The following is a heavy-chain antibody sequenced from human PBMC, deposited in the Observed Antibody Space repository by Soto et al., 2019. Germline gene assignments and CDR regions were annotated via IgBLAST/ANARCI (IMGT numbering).Heavy chain of an antibody. CDR3: ARVSNEYGGNGAFDY. D-gene: IGHD4-17*01. CDR1: GGSISGFP. V-gene: IGHV4-59*01. J-gene: IGHJ4*02. Sequence: HVQLQESGPGQVKPWETLSLTCSVSGGSISGFPWIWIRQPPGKGLEWVGYIYHTGRTNYNPSLKSPLTISLDMSRNQFSLQLTSVTAADTALYYCARVSNEYGGNGAFDYWGLGTLVTVSS. CDR2: IYHTGRT.